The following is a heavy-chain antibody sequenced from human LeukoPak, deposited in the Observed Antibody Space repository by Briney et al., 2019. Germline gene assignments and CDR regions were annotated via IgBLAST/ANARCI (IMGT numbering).Heavy chain of an antibody. J-gene: IGHJ6*04. Sequence: GGSLRLSCAASGFTFSSYAMSWVRQAPGKGLEWVSAISGSGGSTYYADSVKGRFTISRDNSKNTLYPQMNSLRAEDTAVYYCASSSDIYGSGSYFNSLGDVWGKGTTVSISS. V-gene: IGHV3-23*01. CDR1: GFTFSSYA. CDR2: ISGSGGST. CDR3: ASSSDIYGSGSYFNSLGDV. D-gene: IGHD3-10*01.